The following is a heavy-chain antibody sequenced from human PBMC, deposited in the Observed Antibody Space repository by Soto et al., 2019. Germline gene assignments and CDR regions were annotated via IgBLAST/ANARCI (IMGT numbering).Heavy chain of an antibody. CDR2: IIPIPGTA. J-gene: IGHJ6*02. CDR1: GGTFGSYA. CDR3: ARSQGSSTSLEIYYYYYYGMDV. V-gene: IGHV1-69*13. Sequence: SVKVSCTASGGTFGSYAISWVRQAPGQGLEWMGGIIPIPGTANYAQKFQGRVTIAADESTSTAYMELSSLRSEDTAVYYCARSQGSSTSLEIYYYYYYGMDVWGQGTTVTVSS. D-gene: IGHD2-2*01.